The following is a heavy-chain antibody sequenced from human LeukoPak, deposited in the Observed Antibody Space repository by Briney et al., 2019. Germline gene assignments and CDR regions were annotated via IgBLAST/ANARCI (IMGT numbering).Heavy chain of an antibody. Sequence: GGSLRLSCAASGFTFSSYSMNWVRQAPGKGLEWVSYISSSSSTIYYADSVKGRFTISRDNAKNSLYLQMNSLRAEDTAVYYCARDGGPYCGGDCYSGGDYWGQGTLVTVSS. CDR1: GFTFSSYS. D-gene: IGHD2-21*01. J-gene: IGHJ4*02. CDR2: ISSSSSTI. CDR3: ARDGGPYCGGDCYSGGDY. V-gene: IGHV3-48*01.